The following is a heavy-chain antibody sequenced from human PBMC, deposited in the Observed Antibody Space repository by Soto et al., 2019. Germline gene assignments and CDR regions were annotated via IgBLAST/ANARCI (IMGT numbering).Heavy chain of an antibody. CDR3: ARRDGGTLDY. V-gene: IGHV4-59*08. Sequence: QVQLQASGPGLVKPSETLSLTCTVSGGSISSYYWSWIRQPPGKGLEWIGYIYYSGSTNYNPSLKSRVTISVDTSKNQFSLKLSSVTAADTAVYYCARRDGGTLDYWGQGTLVTVSS. CDR2: IYYSGST. J-gene: IGHJ4*02. D-gene: IGHD2-15*01. CDR1: GGSISSYY.